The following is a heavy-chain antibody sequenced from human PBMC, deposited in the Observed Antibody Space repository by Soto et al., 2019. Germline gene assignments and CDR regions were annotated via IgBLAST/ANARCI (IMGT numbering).Heavy chain of an antibody. V-gene: IGHV3-21*01. Sequence: GSLRLSCAAPGFTFSTYSMNWVRQAPGKGLEWVSSIGSSGNYIYYADSVKGRFTISRDNARNSLHLQMNSLRAEDTAVYYCARWGYCSSSSCHTGMDVWGQGTTVTVSS. J-gene: IGHJ6*02. D-gene: IGHD2-2*02. CDR2: IGSSGNYI. CDR1: GFTFSTYS. CDR3: ARWGYCSSSSCHTGMDV.